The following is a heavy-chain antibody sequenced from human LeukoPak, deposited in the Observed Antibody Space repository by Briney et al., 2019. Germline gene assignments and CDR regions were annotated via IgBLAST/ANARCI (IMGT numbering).Heavy chain of an antibody. CDR2: IYYSGST. CDR1: GGSISSSSYY. J-gene: IGHJ3*02. Sequence: SETLSLTCTVSGGSISSSSYYWGWIRQPPGKGLEWIGSIYYSGSTYYNPSLKSRVTISVDTSKNQFSLKLSSVTAADTAVYYCARVLDYDILTGYSWAFDIWGQGTMVTVSS. V-gene: IGHV4-39*07. CDR3: ARVLDYDILTGYSWAFDI. D-gene: IGHD3-9*01.